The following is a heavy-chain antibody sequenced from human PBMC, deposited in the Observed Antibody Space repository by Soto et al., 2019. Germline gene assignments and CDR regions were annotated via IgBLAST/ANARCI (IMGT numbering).Heavy chain of an antibody. CDR1: GGSFSGYY. Sequence: SETLSLTCAVYGGSFSGYYWSWIRQPPGKGLEWIGEINHSGSTNYNPSLKSRVTISVDTSKNQFSLKLSSVTAADTAVYYCARGPYSSGWYWTRNWFDPWGQGTLVTVSS. J-gene: IGHJ5*02. D-gene: IGHD6-19*01. V-gene: IGHV4-34*01. CDR3: ARGPYSSGWYWTRNWFDP. CDR2: INHSGST.